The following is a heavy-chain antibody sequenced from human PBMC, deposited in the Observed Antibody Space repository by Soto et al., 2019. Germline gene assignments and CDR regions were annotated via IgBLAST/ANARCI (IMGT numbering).Heavy chain of an antibody. CDR3: AASIFYYGMDV. CDR2: INPADSDI. J-gene: IGHJ6*02. CDR1: GYSFTSNW. V-gene: IGHV5-51*01. Sequence: PGESLKISCQGSGYSFTSNWIGWVRQMPGKGLEWMGIINPADSDIKYSPSFQGQVTISADKSITTTYLQWSSLKASDTAIYYCAASIFYYGMDVWGQGTTVTVSS.